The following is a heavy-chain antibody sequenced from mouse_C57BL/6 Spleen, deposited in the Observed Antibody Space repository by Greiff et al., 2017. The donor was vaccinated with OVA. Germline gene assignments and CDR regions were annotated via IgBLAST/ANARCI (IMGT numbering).Heavy chain of an antibody. CDR3: ARRPRNGYYFDY. CDR2: IDPSDSET. V-gene: IGHV1-52*01. Sequence: VQLQQPGAELVRPGSSVKLSCKASGYTFTSYWMHWVKQRPIQGLEWIGNIDPSDSETHYNQKFKDKATLTVDKSSSTAYMQLSSLTSEDSAVYYCARRPRNGYYFDYWGQGTTLTVSS. D-gene: IGHD1-1*01. CDR1: GYTFTSYW. J-gene: IGHJ2*01.